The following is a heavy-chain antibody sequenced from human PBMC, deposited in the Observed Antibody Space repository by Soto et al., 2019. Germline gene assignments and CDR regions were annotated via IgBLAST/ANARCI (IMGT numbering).Heavy chain of an antibody. D-gene: IGHD2-2*01. CDR1: GGSISSSSYY. V-gene: IGHV4-39*01. Sequence: ETLSLTCTVSGGSISSSSYYWGWIRQPPGKGLEWIGSIYYSGSTYYNPSLKSRVTISVDTSKNQFSLKLGSVTAADTAVYYCASLPTGYCSSTSCSIWGQGTLVTVSS. CDR3: ASLPTGYCSSTSCSI. J-gene: IGHJ4*02. CDR2: IYYSGST.